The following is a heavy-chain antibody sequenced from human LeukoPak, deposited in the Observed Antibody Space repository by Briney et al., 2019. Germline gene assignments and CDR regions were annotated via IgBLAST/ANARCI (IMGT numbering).Heavy chain of an antibody. D-gene: IGHD6-19*01. J-gene: IGHJ4*02. CDR3: ARDRGAVTDVFDY. CDR1: GFTFSDYY. CDR2: IRSSGTTI. V-gene: IGHV3-11*04. Sequence: GGSLRLSSVASGFTFSDYYMSWIRQAPGKGLEWVSYIRSSGTTIHYADSVKGRFTISRDNAKSSLYLQMNSLRAEDTAVYYCARDRGAVTDVFDYWGQGTLVTVSS.